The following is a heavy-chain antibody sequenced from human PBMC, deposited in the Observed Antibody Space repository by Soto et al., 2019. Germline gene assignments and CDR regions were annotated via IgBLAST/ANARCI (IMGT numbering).Heavy chain of an antibody. D-gene: IGHD6-25*01. Sequence: GASVKVSCKASGGTFSSYAISWVRQAPGQGLEWMGGIIPIFGTANYAQKFQGRVTITADESTSTAYVELSSLRSEDTAVYYCAGISSADRYYYYYGMDVWGQGTTVTVSS. CDR1: GGTFSSYA. CDR2: IIPIFGTA. J-gene: IGHJ6*02. CDR3: AGISSADRYYYYYGMDV. V-gene: IGHV1-69*13.